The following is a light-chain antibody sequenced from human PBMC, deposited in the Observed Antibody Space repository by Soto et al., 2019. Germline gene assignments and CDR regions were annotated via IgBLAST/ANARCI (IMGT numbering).Light chain of an antibody. Sequence: IVLPPYTGTMSLSLGESATLSCRASQSVSSSYSAWYQQKPGQAPRLLIYVASSRATGIPDRVSGSGSGTDFTLTISRLGPEDFAVYYCQQYVVSPRTFAQGTKVDI. CDR2: VAS. J-gene: IGKJ1*01. CDR3: QQYVVSPRT. CDR1: QSVSSSY. V-gene: IGKV3-20*01.